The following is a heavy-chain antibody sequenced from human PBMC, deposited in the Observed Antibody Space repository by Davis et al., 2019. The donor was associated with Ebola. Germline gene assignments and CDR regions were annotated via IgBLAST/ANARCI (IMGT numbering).Heavy chain of an antibody. CDR2: IIPILGIA. CDR1: GYTFTSYG. Sequence: SVKVSCKASGYTFTSYGLSWVRQAPGQGLEWMGRIIPILGIANYAQKFQGRVTITADKSTSTAYMELSSLRSEDTAVYYCAREVLGLDPWGQGTLVTVSS. V-gene: IGHV1-69*04. D-gene: IGHD3-10*01. J-gene: IGHJ5*02. CDR3: AREVLGLDP.